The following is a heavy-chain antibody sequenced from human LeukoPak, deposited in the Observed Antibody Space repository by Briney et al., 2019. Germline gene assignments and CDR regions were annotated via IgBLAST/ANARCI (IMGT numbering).Heavy chain of an antibody. CDR2: ISYSGTT. Sequence: PSETLSLTCTVSGGSMTSYYWSWIRQPPGKGLEWTGSISYSGTTYYNPSLKSRVSISVDTSQNQFSLKLNSVTAADTAVYYCAGRGAATSPGHYWGQGTLVTVSS. V-gene: IGHV4-59*05. J-gene: IGHJ4*02. CDR1: GGSMTSYY. CDR3: AGRGAATSPGHY. D-gene: IGHD6-25*01.